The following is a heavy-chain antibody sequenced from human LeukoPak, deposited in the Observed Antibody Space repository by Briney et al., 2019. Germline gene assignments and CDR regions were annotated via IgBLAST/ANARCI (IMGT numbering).Heavy chain of an antibody. J-gene: IGHJ4*02. CDR1: GFTFSSYS. Sequence: GGSLRLSCVASGFTFSSYSMNWARQAPGKGLEWVSHITRSGSPIYYGDSVKGRFTISRDNAKNSLYLQMNSLRAEDTAVYYCARESRDSSGYYYGLSDYWGQGTLVTVSS. V-gene: IGHV3-48*04. CDR2: ITRSGSPI. CDR3: ARESRDSSGYYYGLSDY. D-gene: IGHD3-22*01.